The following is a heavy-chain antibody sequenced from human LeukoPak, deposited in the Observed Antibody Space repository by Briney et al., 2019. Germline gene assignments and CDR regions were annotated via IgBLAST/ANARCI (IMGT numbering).Heavy chain of an antibody. Sequence: GSLRLSCAASGFTFSSYSMNWVRQAPGKGLEWIGSIYYSGSTYYNPSLKSRVTISVDTSKNQFSLKLSSVTAADTAVYYCARDRPGGSSLDYWGQGTLVTVSS. CDR2: IYYSGST. CDR1: GFTFSSYS. J-gene: IGHJ4*02. D-gene: IGHD6-13*01. V-gene: IGHV4-39*07. CDR3: ARDRPGGSSLDY.